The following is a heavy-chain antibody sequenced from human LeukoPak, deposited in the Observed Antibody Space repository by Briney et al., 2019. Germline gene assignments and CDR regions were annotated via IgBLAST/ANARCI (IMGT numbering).Heavy chain of an antibody. D-gene: IGHD2-2*01. J-gene: IGHJ5*02. CDR3: ARGVRSPTAIVVVPAAIEAWFDP. Sequence: SETLTLTCAVYGGSFSGYYWSWIRQPPGKGLEWIGEINHSGCTNYNPSLKSRVTISVDTSKNQFSLKLSSVTAADTAVYYCARGVRSPTAIVVVPAAIEAWFDPWGQGTLVTVSS. V-gene: IGHV4-34*01. CDR2: INHSGCT. CDR1: GGSFSGYY.